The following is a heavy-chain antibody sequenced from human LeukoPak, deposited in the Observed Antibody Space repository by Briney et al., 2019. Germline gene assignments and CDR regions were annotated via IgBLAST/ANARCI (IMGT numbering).Heavy chain of an antibody. CDR2: MYHSGST. Sequence: ASETLSLTCTVSGYSVNSAYYWGWIRRPPGKGLEWIGNMYHSGSTHYNPSLKSRVTISVDTSKNQFSLKLSSVTAADTAVYYCARHVTSGLYYFDYWGQGTLVTVSS. J-gene: IGHJ4*02. CDR1: GYSVNSAYY. CDR3: ARHVTSGLYYFDY. D-gene: IGHD6-25*01. V-gene: IGHV4-38-2*02.